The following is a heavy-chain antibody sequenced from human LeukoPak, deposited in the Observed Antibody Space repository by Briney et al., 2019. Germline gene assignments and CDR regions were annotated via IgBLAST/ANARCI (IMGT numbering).Heavy chain of an antibody. D-gene: IGHD3-22*01. V-gene: IGHV3-13*01. CDR3: ARGIALTMIIDY. Sequence: GGSLRLSCAASGFTFSSYDMHWVRQATGKGLEWVSAIGTAGDTYYPGSVKGRFTISRESAKNSLYLQMNSLRAGDTAVYYCARGIALTMIIDYWGQGTLVTVSS. J-gene: IGHJ4*02. CDR1: GFTFSSYD. CDR2: IGTAGDT.